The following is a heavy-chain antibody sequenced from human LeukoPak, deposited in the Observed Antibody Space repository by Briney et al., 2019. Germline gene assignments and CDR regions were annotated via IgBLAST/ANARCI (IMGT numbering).Heavy chain of an antibody. CDR3: ASLRPRITIFGVVTKAYYYYGMDV. J-gene: IGHJ6*02. Sequence: PSETLSLTCAVYGGSFSGYYWSWIRQPPGKGLEWIGEINHSGSTNYNPSLKSRVTISVDTSKNRFSLKLSSVTAADTAVYYCASLRPRITIFGVVTKAYYYYGMDVWGQGTTVTVSS. CDR1: GGSFSGYY. CDR2: INHSGST. V-gene: IGHV4-34*01. D-gene: IGHD3-3*01.